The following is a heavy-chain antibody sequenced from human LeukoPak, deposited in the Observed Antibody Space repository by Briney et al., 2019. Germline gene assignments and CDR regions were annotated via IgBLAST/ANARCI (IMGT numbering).Heavy chain of an antibody. Sequence: ASLKVSCKASGYTFTRYYMYWVRQAPGQGLEWMGIINPSGGSTNYAQKFQGRVTMTRDTSTNTVYMELSSLRSEDTAVYYCARGPSITMIRGGQRYYYMDVWGKGTTVTISS. J-gene: IGHJ6*03. CDR1: GYTFTRYY. CDR2: INPSGGST. CDR3: ARGPSITMIRGGQRYYYMDV. V-gene: IGHV1-46*01. D-gene: IGHD3-10*01.